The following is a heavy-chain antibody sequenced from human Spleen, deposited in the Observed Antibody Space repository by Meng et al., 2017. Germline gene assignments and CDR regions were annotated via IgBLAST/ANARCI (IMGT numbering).Heavy chain of an antibody. Sequence: QVHLTQSGPGLVKPSQTHSLTCDISGDSVSSNSAAWSWIRQSPSRGLEWLGRTYYRSTWYNDYAAFVRGRITINPDTSKNQFSLHLNSVTPEDTAVYYCARGGTNWGSFDIWGQGTMVTVSS. D-gene: IGHD7-27*01. J-gene: IGHJ3*02. CDR1: GDSVSSNSAA. CDR3: ARGGTNWGSFDI. CDR2: TYYRSTWYN. V-gene: IGHV6-1*01.